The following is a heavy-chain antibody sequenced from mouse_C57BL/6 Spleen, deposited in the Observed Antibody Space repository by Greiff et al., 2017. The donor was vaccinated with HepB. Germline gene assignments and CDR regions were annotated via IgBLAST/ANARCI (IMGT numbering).Heavy chain of an antibody. CDR1: GYTFTSYW. CDR3: ARGYGSSPWYFDV. CDR2: IDPSDSYT. J-gene: IGHJ1*03. Sequence: VQLQQSGAELVMPGASVKLSCKASGYTFTSYWMHWVKQRPGQGLEWIGEIDPSDSYTNYNQKFKGKSTLTVDKSSSTAYMQLSSLTSEDSAVYYCARGYGSSPWYFDVWGTGTTVTVSS. D-gene: IGHD1-1*01. V-gene: IGHV1-69*01.